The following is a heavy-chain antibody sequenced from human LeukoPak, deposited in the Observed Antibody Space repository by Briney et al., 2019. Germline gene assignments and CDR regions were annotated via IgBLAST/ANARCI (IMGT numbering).Heavy chain of an antibody. CDR3: ARGYYYDSSGHFAPVDY. CDR2: ISSSSSTI. D-gene: IGHD3-22*01. CDR1: GFTFSSYS. V-gene: IGHV3-48*01. Sequence: EPGGSLRLSCAASGFTFSSYSMNWVRQAPGKGLEWVSYISSSSSTIYYADSVKGRFTISRDNAKNSLYLQMNSLRAEDTAVYYCARGYYYDSSGHFAPVDYWAREPWSPSPQ. J-gene: IGHJ4*02.